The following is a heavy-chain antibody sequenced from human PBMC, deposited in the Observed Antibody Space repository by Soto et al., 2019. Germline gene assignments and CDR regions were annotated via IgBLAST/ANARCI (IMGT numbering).Heavy chain of an antibody. CDR2: IYHSGST. CDR1: GGSISSSNW. J-gene: IGHJ3*02. CDR3: ARDKRVTKIVVADI. D-gene: IGHD3-22*01. V-gene: IGHV4-4*02. Sequence: SETLSLTCAVSGGSISSSNWWSWVRQPPGKGLEWIGEIYHSGSTNYNPSLKSRVTISVDTSKNQFSLKLSSVTAADTAVYYCARDKRVTKIVVADIWGQGTMVTVSS.